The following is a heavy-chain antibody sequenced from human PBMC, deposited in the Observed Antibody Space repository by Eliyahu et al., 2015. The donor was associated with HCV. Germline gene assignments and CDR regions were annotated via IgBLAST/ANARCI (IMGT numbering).Heavy chain of an antibody. V-gene: IGHV3-49*03. CDR1: GFTFGDYA. Sequence: EVQLVESGGALVQPGRSLXLSCTASGFTFGDYALTWFRQAPGKGLGXVGIIRSRAYGGTXEYATSVKGRFTISRDDSKSIAYLQMNSLKNEDTAVYYCTRDVSIALAGTLVYHYGMDVWVQGTTVTVSS. J-gene: IGHJ6*02. D-gene: IGHD6-19*01. CDR3: TRDVSIALAGTLVYHYGMDV. CDR2: IRSRAYGGTX.